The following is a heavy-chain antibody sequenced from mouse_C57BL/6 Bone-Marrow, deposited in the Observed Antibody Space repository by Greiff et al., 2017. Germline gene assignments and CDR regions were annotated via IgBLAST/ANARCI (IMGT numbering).Heavy chain of an antibody. CDR1: GYTFTSYW. D-gene: IGHD2-2*01. CDR2: IGPSDSYT. Sequence: QVQLQQPGAELVMPGASVKLSCKASGYTFTSYWMHWVKQRPGQGLEWIGEIGPSDSYTNYNQKFKGKSTLTVDKSSSTAYMQLSSLTSEDSAVYYCAIYYGYDEPSYWGQGTLVTVSA. V-gene: IGHV1-69*01. CDR3: AIYYGYDEPSY. J-gene: IGHJ3*01.